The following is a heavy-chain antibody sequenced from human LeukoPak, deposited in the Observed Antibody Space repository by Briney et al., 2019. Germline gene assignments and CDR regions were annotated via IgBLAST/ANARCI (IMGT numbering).Heavy chain of an antibody. CDR1: GYSFSTYW. D-gene: IGHD6-19*01. J-gene: IGHJ4*02. CDR3: ARHPSYTSGWPLDY. V-gene: IGHV5-51*01. CDR2: IYPGDSDT. Sequence: GESLKISCQGSGYSFSTYWIVWVRQMPGKGLEWMGLIYPGDSDTRYSPSFQGQVTISADKSITTAYLQWSSLEASDTAMYYCARHPSYTSGWPLDYWGQGTLVTVSS.